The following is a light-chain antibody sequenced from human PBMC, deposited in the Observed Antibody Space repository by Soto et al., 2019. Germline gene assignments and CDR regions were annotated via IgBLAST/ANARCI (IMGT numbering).Light chain of an antibody. CDR1: QSISSY. CDR2: AAS. CDR3: QQSYSTPWW. Sequence: DIQMTQSPSSLSASVEDRVIITCRASQSISSYLNWYQQKPGKAPKLLIYAASSLQSGVPSRFSGSGSGTDFTLTISSLQPEDFATYYCQQSYSTPWWFGQGTKVDIK. J-gene: IGKJ1*01. V-gene: IGKV1-39*01.